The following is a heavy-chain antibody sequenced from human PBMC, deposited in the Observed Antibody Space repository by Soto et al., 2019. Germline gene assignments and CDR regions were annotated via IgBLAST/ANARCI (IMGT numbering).Heavy chain of an antibody. CDR3: ARAPIAVAGTCHFDY. CDR2: IIPIFGTA. D-gene: IGHD6-19*01. V-gene: IGHV1-69*14. CDR1: GGTFSSYA. Sequence: QVQLVQSGAEVKKPGSSVKVSCKASGGTFSSYAISWVRQAPGQGLEWMGGIIPIFGTANYAQKFQGRVTITADKSTGKASMELSSLRSGDTAVYYCARAPIAVAGTCHFDYWGQGTLVTVSS. J-gene: IGHJ4*02.